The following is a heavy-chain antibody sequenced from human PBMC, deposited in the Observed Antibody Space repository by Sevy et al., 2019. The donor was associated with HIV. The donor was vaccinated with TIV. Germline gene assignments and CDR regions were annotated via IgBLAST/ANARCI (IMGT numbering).Heavy chain of an antibody. CDR2: ISNSGANT. Sequence: GGSLRLSCAASGFTFTNYGMHWVRQAPGKGLEWVSGISNSGANTYYADSVRGRFTVSRDNSKNTVYLQLNSLRAEDTAIYYCAKEWTLLSDWYGEFDYWGQGPLATVSS. CDR1: GFTFTNYG. CDR3: AKEWTLLSDWYGEFDY. J-gene: IGHJ4*02. V-gene: IGHV3-23*01. D-gene: IGHD6-19*01.